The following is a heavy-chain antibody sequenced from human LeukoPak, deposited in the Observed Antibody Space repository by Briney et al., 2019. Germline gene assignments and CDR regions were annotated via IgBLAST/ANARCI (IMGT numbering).Heavy chain of an antibody. D-gene: IGHD3-3*01. Sequence: ASVKVSYKPSGYTFTNYVINWVRQATGQGLKWMGWMNPNSGNTAYAQKFQGRITLARNTAISTAYMELSSLRSEDTAVYYCARGLNNFWSGFSSMDVRGKGTTVTV. V-gene: IGHV1-8*01. CDR2: MNPNSGNT. CDR1: GYTFTNYV. CDR3: ARGLNNFWSGFSSMDV. J-gene: IGHJ6*03.